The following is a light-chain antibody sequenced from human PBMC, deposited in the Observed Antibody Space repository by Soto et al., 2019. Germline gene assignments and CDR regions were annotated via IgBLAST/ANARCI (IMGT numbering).Light chain of an antibody. V-gene: IGKV3-15*01. Sequence: EVVMTQSPATLSVSPGERATLSCRASQSVNSKLAWYQQKPGQAPRLLIYGASTRATGIPARFSGSESGTEFTHNISSMQSEDFAVYYCQQYNNWTPGTFGQGTKVEIK. CDR3: QQYNNWTPGT. J-gene: IGKJ1*01. CDR2: GAS. CDR1: QSVNSK.